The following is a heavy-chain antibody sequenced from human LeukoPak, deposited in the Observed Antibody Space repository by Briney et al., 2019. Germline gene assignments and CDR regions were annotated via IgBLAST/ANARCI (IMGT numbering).Heavy chain of an antibody. CDR1: GFRFDSFY. CDR3: ARSLIVASEDY. D-gene: IGHD3-22*01. V-gene: IGHV3-11*04. J-gene: IGHJ4*02. Sequence: KPGGSLRLSCAASGFRFDSFYMGRIRQVPGKGLDYIALISASGAVPYYAESVEGRFTISRDNAKNSVSLQMNSLSADDTAIYYCARSLIVASEDYWGQGTQVIVSS. CDR2: ISASGAVP.